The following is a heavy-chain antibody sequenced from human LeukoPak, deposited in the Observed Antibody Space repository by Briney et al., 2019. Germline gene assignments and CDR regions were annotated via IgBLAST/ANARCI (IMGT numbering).Heavy chain of an antibody. J-gene: IGHJ4*02. CDR1: GYTFTSYD. CDR3: ARGALAGM. V-gene: IGHV1-8*01. CDR2: MNPNNSNT. D-gene: IGHD6-13*01. Sequence: GASVKVSCKASGYTFTSYDINWVRQAAGQGLEWMGWMNPNNSNTGLAQRFQGRVTMTRNTSISTAYMELRGLRSDDTAVYYCARGALAGMWGQGTLVTVPP.